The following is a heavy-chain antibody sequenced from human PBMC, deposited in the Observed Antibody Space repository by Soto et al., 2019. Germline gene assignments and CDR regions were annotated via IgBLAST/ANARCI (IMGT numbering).Heavy chain of an antibody. D-gene: IGHD3-3*01. CDR1: GGSISSYY. CDR3: ARAAPDARITIFARYYYYMDV. Sequence: QVQLQESGPGLVKPSETLSLTCTVSGGSISSYYWSWIRQPPGKGLEWSGYIYYSGSTNYNPSLKSRVTISVDTSKNQFSLKLSSVTAADTAVDYCARAAPDARITIFARYYYYMDVWGKGTTVTVSS. J-gene: IGHJ6*03. V-gene: IGHV4-59*01. CDR2: IYYSGST.